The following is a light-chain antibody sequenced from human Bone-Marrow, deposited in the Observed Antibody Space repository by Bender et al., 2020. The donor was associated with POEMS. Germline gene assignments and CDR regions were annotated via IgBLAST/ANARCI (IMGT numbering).Light chain of an antibody. V-gene: IGLV2-8*01. CDR3: SSNPDSTSVL. Sequence: QSALTQPPSASGSPGQSLTISCTRTSSDVGGFDYVSWYQQHPGKAPKLIIYEVNQRTAGVPDRFPDSKSGNTASLTVSGLQAEDEAEYHCSSNPDSTSVLLGGGTKLTAL. J-gene: IGLJ2*01. CDR2: EVN. CDR1: SSDVGGFDY.